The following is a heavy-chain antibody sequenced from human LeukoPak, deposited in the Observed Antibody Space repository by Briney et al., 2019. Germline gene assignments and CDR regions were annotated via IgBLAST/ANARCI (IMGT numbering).Heavy chain of an antibody. CDR2: INHSGST. CDR1: GGSISNGYW. Sequence: KPSETLSLTCAVSGGSISNGYWWSWVRQPPVKGLEWIGEINHSGSTNYNPSLKSRVTISVDTSKNQFSLKLSSVTAADTAVYYCASRLGLEQWLIFDYWGQGTLVTVSS. D-gene: IGHD6-19*01. J-gene: IGHJ4*02. V-gene: IGHV4-4*02. CDR3: ASRLGLEQWLIFDY.